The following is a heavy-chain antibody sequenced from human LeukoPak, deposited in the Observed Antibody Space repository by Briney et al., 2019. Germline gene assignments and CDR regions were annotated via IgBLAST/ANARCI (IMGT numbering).Heavy chain of an antibody. V-gene: IGHV1-2*06. CDR1: GYTFTGYY. CDR2: INPNSGGT. D-gene: IGHD3-3*01. CDR3: ARGQSYYDFWSGFYDY. J-gene: IGHJ4*02. Sequence: ASVKVSRXASGYTFTGYYMHWVRQAAGQGLERMRRINPNSGGTNYAQKFQGRVTMTRDTSISTAYMELSRLRSDDTAVYYCARGQSYYDFWSGFYDYWGQGTLVTVSS.